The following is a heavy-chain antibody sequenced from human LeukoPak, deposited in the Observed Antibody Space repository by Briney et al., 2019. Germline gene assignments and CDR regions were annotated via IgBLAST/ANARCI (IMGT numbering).Heavy chain of an antibody. CDR2: ISYDGSNK. J-gene: IGHJ4*02. CDR1: GFTFSSYA. CDR3: AKTALGYCSGGSCYTFDY. V-gene: IGHV3-30-3*02. Sequence: GRSLRLSCAASGFTFSSYAMHWVRQAPGKGLEWVAVISYDGSNKYYADSVKGRFTISRDNSKNTLNLQMNSLRAEDTAVYYCAKTALGYCSGGSCYTFDYWGQGTLVTVSS. D-gene: IGHD2-15*01.